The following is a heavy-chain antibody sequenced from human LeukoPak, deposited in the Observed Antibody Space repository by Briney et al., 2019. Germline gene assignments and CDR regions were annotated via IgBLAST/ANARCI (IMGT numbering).Heavy chain of an antibody. CDR2: IKQDGSEK. CDR1: GFIFRSYW. D-gene: IGHD3-10*01. Sequence: PGGSLRLSCAASGFIFRSYWMSWVRQAPGKGLEWVANIKQDGSEKYYVDSVKGRFTISRDNAKSSLYLQMNSLRAEDTAVYYCARDQGGSGSDYYYMDVWGKGTTVTISS. CDR3: ARDQGGSGSDYYYMDV. J-gene: IGHJ6*03. V-gene: IGHV3-7*01.